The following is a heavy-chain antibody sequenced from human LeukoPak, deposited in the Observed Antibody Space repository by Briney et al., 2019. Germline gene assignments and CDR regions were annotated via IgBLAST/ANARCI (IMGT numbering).Heavy chain of an antibody. J-gene: IGHJ4*02. V-gene: IGHV4-59*01. D-gene: IGHD3-10*01. Sequence: SETLSLTCSVSGGSINSYYWSWIRQPPRKGLEWIGWVSYTGTTYFNPSLKSRVTISVDTSKNQFSLRLTSVTAADTAVFFCARNVGGLRGFDYWGQGTLVTVSS. CDR3: ARNVGGLRGFDY. CDR1: GGSINSYY. CDR2: VSYTGTT.